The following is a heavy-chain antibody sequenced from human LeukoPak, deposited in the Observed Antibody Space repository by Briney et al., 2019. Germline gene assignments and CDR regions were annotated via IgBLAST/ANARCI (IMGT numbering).Heavy chain of an antibody. CDR2: INHSGST. J-gene: IGHJ5*02. CDR3: ARAYYYDSSGYYT. V-gene: IGHV4-34*01. CDR1: GGSFSGFY. D-gene: IGHD3-22*01. Sequence: SETLSLTCAVYGGSFSGFYWSWIRPPPGKGLEWIGEINHSGSTNYNPSLKSRVTISVDTSKNQFSLKLSSVTAADTAVYYCARAYYYDSSGYYTWGQGTLVTVSS.